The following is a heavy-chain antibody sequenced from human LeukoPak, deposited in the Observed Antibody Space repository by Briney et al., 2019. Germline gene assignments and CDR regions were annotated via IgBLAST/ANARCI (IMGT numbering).Heavy chain of an antibody. CDR3: ARHDLGAVAVTGFDY. V-gene: IGHV5-51*01. CDR1: GYIFTSYW. CDR2: IYPGDSET. D-gene: IGHD6-19*01. Sequence: GESLKISCKGSGYIFTSYWIGWVRQMPGKGLEWMGIIYPGDSETRYSPSFQGQVTISADKSISTAYLQWSSLKASDTAMYYCARHDLGAVAVTGFDYWGQGTLVTVSS. J-gene: IGHJ4*02.